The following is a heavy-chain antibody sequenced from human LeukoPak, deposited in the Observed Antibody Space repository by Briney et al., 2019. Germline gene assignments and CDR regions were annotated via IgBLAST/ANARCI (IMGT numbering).Heavy chain of an antibody. D-gene: IGHD3-16*01. CDR3: ASRRLKGAFDI. J-gene: IGHJ3*02. V-gene: IGHV4-61*01. CDR2: ISDSGGS. Sequence: PSETLSLTCSVSGGSVSSGISYWSWIRQPPGEGLEWIAYISDSGGSDYNPSLRGRVTILIDTSKNQFSLKLSSVTAADTAVYYCASRRLKGAFDIWGQGTMVTVSS. CDR1: GGSVSSGISY.